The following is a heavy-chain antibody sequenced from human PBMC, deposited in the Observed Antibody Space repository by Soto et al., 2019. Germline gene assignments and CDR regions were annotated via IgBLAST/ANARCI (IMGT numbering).Heavy chain of an antibody. Sequence: SETLSLTCTVSGGSXSSGDYYWSWIRQPPGKGLEWIGYIYYSGSTYYNPSLKSRVTISVDTSKNQFSLKLSSVTAADTAVYYCARDRYYDSSGRGRYFDYWGQGTLVTVSS. V-gene: IGHV4-30-4*01. CDR2: IYYSGST. CDR1: GGSXSSGDYY. D-gene: IGHD3-22*01. CDR3: ARDRYYDSSGRGRYFDY. J-gene: IGHJ4*02.